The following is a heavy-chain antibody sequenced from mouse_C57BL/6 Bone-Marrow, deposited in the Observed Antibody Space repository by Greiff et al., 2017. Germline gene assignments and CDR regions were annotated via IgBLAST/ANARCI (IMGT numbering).Heavy chain of an antibody. D-gene: IGHD2-4*01. CDR2: IDPSGSYT. Sequence: VQLQQSGAELVMPGASVKLSCKASGYTFTSYWMHWVKQRPGQGLEWIGEIDPSGSYTNYNQKFKGKSTLTVDKSSSTAYMQLSSLTSEDSAVYYCARSPYYDYEYYYAMDYWGQGTSVTVSS. J-gene: IGHJ4*01. CDR3: ARSPYYDYEYYYAMDY. V-gene: IGHV1-69*01. CDR1: GYTFTSYW.